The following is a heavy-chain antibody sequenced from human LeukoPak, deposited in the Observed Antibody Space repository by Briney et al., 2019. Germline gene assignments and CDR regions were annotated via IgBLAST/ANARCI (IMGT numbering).Heavy chain of an antibody. Sequence: SETLSLTCTLSGGSLSSYFRSWIRQPPRQGLEWVGYIYYSGSTNYNPSLKSRVTRSVDTSKNQFSLKLSSVTAADTAVYYSARTAAIFGVVWSMEYYFDYWGQGTLVTVSS. D-gene: IGHD3-3*01. V-gene: IGHV4-59*01. CDR3: ARTAAIFGVVWSMEYYFDY. CDR1: GGSLSSYF. CDR2: IYYSGST. J-gene: IGHJ4*02.